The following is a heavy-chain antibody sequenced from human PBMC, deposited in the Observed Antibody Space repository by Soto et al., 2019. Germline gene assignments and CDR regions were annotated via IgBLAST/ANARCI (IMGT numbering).Heavy chain of an antibody. V-gene: IGHV1-18*01. CDR2: ISAYNGNT. CDR1: GYTFTSYG. CDR3: ASSGYCSSTSCYGAFDI. D-gene: IGHD2-2*01. Sequence: ASVKVSCKASGYTFTSYGISWVRQAPGQGLEWMGWISAYNGNTNYAQKLQGRVTMTTDTSTSTAYMELRSLRSDDTAVYYCASSGYCSSTSCYGAFDIWGQGTMVTVSS. J-gene: IGHJ3*02.